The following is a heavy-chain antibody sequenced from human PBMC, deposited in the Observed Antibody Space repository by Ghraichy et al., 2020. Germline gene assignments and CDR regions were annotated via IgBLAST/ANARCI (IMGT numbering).Heavy chain of an antibody. CDR1: GGSISSYY. CDR2: IYYSGST. J-gene: IGHJ2*01. D-gene: IGHD6-13*01. CDR3: ARVGVNSSWYRTRYWYFDL. Sequence: SETLSLTCTVSGGSISSYYWSWIRQPPGKGLEWIGYIYYSGSTNYNPSLKSRVTISVDTSKNQFSLKLSSVTAADTAVYYCARVGVNSSWYRTRYWYFDLWGRGTLVTVSS. V-gene: IGHV4-59*01.